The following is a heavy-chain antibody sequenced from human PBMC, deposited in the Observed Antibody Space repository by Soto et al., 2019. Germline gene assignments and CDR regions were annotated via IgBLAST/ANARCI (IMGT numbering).Heavy chain of an antibody. D-gene: IGHD3-3*01. CDR2: TYYRSKWYN. J-gene: IGHJ4*02. CDR3: AKDPSEIFWSGYYDY. CDR1: GDSVSSDSAA. Sequence: SQTLSLTCAISGDSVSSDSAAWNWIRQSPSRGLEWLGRTYYRSKWYNDYAVPVNGRITINPDTSKNHFSLQLNSVTPEDTAVYYCAKDPSEIFWSGYYDYWGQGTLVTVSS. V-gene: IGHV6-1*01.